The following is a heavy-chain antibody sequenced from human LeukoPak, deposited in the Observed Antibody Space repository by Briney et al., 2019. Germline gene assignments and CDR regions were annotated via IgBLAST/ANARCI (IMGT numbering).Heavy chain of an antibody. Sequence: SVKVSCKASGYTFTGYYMHWVRQAPGQGREGRGWINPNSGGKNYAQKFQGRVTMTRDTSISTAYMELSRLRSDDTAVYYCARMGDSSGWYYSPFVYMDVWGQGATVTVSS. CDR2: INPNSGGK. D-gene: IGHD6-19*01. J-gene: IGHJ6*02. V-gene: IGHV1-2*02. CDR1: GYTFTGYY. CDR3: ARMGDSSGWYYSPFVYMDV.